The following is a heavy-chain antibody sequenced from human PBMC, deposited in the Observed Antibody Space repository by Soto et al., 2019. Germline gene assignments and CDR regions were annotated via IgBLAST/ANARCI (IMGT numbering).Heavy chain of an antibody. CDR3: ARGQRFSDWFDP. CDR1: GGSISSYY. J-gene: IGHJ5*02. D-gene: IGHD3-3*01. V-gene: IGHV4-59*12. Sequence: SETLSHTCTVSGGSISSYYWSWIRQPPGKGLEWIGRIYYSGSTNYNPSLQSRVTMSLDTSKNQFSLRLTSVTAADTAVYYCARGQRFSDWFDPWGQGTLVTVSS. CDR2: IYYSGST.